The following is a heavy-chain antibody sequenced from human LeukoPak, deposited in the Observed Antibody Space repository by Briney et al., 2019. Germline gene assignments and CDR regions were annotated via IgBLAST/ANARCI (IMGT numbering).Heavy chain of an antibody. CDR2: IYYSGST. Sequence: SETLSLTCTVSGCSLSSYYWSWIRQPPGKGLEWIGYIYYSGSTNYNPSLKSRVTISVDTSKNQFSLKLSSVTAADTAVYYCARDRGRLGSNYYYGMEVWGKGTTVTVSS. CDR3: ARDRGRLGSNYYYGMEV. CDR1: GCSLSSYY. D-gene: IGHD3-10*01. J-gene: IGHJ6*04. V-gene: IGHV4-59*01.